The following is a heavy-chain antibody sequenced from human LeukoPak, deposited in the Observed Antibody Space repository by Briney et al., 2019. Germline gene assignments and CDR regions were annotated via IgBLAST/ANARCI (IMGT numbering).Heavy chain of an antibody. CDR1: GYSISSGYY. D-gene: IGHD3-22*01. V-gene: IGHV3-7*01. CDR3: AREFPYYYDTSGYHLDY. CDR2: IKRDGSEK. Sequence: QPSETLSLTCTVSGYSISSGYYWGWIRQPPGKGLEWVANIKRDGSEKYYVDSVKGRFTISRDNAKNSLYLQMNSLSAEDTAVHYCAREFPYYYDTSGYHLDYWGQGTLVTVSS. J-gene: IGHJ4*02.